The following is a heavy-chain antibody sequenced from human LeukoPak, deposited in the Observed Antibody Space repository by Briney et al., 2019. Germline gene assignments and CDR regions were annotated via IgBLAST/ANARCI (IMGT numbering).Heavy chain of an antibody. Sequence: TGGSLRLSCAASGFTFSSYSMNWVRQPPGRGLEWIGSVYYSGSTYYNPSLKSRVTISVDTSKNQFSLNLSSVTAADTAVYYCARDGVATDWGQGTLVTVSS. CDR1: GFTFSSYS. CDR3: ARDGVATD. CDR2: VYYSGST. D-gene: IGHD5-12*01. V-gene: IGHV4-38-2*02. J-gene: IGHJ4*02.